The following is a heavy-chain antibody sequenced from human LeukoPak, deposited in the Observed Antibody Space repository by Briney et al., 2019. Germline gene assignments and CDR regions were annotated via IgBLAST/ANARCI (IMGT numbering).Heavy chain of an antibody. D-gene: IGHD1-26*01. CDR2: INQDGREK. V-gene: IGHV3-7*01. Sequence: GGSLTLSCAASGVTFSDHWMTWLRQTPGKGLAWVGHINQDGREKHFVDSVEGRFTISRDNDNNSMSLQMNKLRVEDTAVYYCARGATGTYWDWFDPWGQGTLVTISS. CDR1: GVTFSDHW. CDR3: ARGATGTYWDWFDP. J-gene: IGHJ5*02.